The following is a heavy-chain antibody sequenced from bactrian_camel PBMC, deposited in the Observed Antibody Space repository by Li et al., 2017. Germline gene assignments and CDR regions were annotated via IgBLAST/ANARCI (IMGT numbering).Heavy chain of an antibody. J-gene: IGHJ4*01. CDR3: AASGTYARYPLQEGEYKF. V-gene: IGHV3S25*01. D-gene: IGHD1*01. Sequence: GGGSVQAGGSLRLSCASSGYTNGMNCMGWFRQAPGKTREGVASINTRLGITYDAVTVKGRFTLSQVNDKNEVFLQMDNLKPEDTAMYYCAASGTYARYPLQEGEYKFWGQGTQVTVS. CDR2: INTRLGIT. CDR1: GYTNGMNC.